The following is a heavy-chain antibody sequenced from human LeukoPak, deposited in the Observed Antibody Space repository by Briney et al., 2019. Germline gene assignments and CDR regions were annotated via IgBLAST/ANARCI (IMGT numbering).Heavy chain of an antibody. Sequence: AGGSLRLSCVGSGFTLTNHAMHWVRQFPGKGLEWVSGIYWNTGGIDYADSVKGRFTVSRDNAKNSLYLQMNSLRIEDTAIYYCIKDIRPGGMDVWGQGTTVTVSS. CDR3: IKDIRPGGMDV. J-gene: IGHJ6*02. V-gene: IGHV3-9*01. D-gene: IGHD1-14*01. CDR2: IYWNTGGI. CDR1: GFTLTNHA.